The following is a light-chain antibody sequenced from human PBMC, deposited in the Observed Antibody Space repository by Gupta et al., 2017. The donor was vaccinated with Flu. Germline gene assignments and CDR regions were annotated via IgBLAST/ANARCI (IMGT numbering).Light chain of an antibody. CDR1: SSDVGGYNL. CDR3: CSYAGSGLYV. J-gene: IGLJ1*01. CDR2: ECS. V-gene: IGLV2-23*01. Sequence: SALTQPASVSGSPGQSITISCTGTSSDVGGYNLVSWYQQHPGKAPKLMIYECSNRPSGVSNRFSGSESGNTASLTISGLQAEDEADYYCCSYAGSGLYVFGTGTKVTVL.